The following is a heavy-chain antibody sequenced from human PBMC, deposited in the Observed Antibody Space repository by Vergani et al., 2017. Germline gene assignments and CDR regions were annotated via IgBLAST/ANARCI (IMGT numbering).Heavy chain of an antibody. CDR1: GFTVSSNY. V-gene: IGHV3-66*02. D-gene: IGHD3-16*01. J-gene: IGHJ4*02. CDR2: IYSGGST. CDR3: ARDQLAGGIGY. Sequence: EVQLVESGGGLVQPGGSLRLSCAASGFTVSSNYMSWVRQAPGKGLEWVSVIYSGGSTYYADSVKGRFTSSRDNSKNTRYLQMNSLRAEDTAVYYCARDQLAGGIGYWGQGTLVTVSS.